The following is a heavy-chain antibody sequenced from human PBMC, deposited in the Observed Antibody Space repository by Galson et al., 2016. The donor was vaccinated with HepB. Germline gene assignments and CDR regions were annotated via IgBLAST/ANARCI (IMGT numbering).Heavy chain of an antibody. CDR1: GFSISSSSYY. CDR2: FDYSGST. Sequence: SETLSLTCTVSGFSISSSSYYWGWIRQPPGKGLEWIGNFDYSGSTHYNPSLKSRATMSADTSKNQFSLNLSTVTAADTAVYFCARGTHYGDFSDYWGHGTLVTVSS. J-gene: IGHJ4*01. V-gene: IGHV4-39*01. CDR3: ARGTHYGDFSDY. D-gene: IGHD4-17*01.